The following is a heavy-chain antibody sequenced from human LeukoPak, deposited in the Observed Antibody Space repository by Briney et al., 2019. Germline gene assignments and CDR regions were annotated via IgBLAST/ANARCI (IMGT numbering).Heavy chain of an antibody. CDR3: AKDKIPVTDYYDSSGLDY. J-gene: IGHJ4*02. V-gene: IGHV3-23*01. Sequence: GGSLRLSCAASGFRFSSYAMSWARQAPGKGLEWVSAISGSGVSTYYADSVKGRFTVSRDNSKDTLYLQMSSLRAEDTAVYYCAKDKIPVTDYYDSSGLDYWGQGTLVTVSS. CDR2: ISGSGVST. CDR1: GFRFSSYA. D-gene: IGHD3-22*01.